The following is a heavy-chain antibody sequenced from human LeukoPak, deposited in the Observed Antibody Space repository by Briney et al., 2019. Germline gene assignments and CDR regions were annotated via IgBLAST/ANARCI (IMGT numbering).Heavy chain of an antibody. D-gene: IGHD1-26*01. V-gene: IGHV3-30*19. CDR3: ARAPYSGSYGY. J-gene: IGHJ4*02. CDR1: GFTFSSYG. Sequence: GGSLRLSCAASGFTFSSYGMHWVRQAPGKGLEWVAVISYDGSNKYYADSVKGRFTISRDNSKNTLYLQMNSLRAEDTAVYYCARAPYSGSYGYWGQGTLVTVSS. CDR2: ISYDGSNK.